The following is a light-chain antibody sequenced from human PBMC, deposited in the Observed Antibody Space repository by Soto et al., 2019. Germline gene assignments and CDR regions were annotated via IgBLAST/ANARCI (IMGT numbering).Light chain of an antibody. CDR3: QNLGIGCWV. CDR2: VNSDGRH. CDR1: RGHSSYA. J-gene: IGLJ3*02. V-gene: IGLV4-69*01. Sequence: QPVLTQSPSASASLGASVKLTCTLSRGHSSYAIEWHQQQPEKGPRYLMMVNSDGRHNKGDGIPDRCSGSSSGAERYLTISGIQTEDEADYYCQNLGIGCWVFGGGTKLTVL.